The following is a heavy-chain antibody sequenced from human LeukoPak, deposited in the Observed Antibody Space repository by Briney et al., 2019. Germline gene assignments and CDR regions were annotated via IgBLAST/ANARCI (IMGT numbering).Heavy chain of an antibody. J-gene: IGHJ4*02. D-gene: IGHD2-2*01. CDR1: GYTFTGYY. CDR3: ATCSSTSCYWPRFDY. Sequence: ASVKVSFKASGYTFTGYYMHWVRQAPGQGLEWMGWINPNSGGTNYAQKFQGRVTMTRDTSISTAYMELSRLRSDDTAVYYCATCSSTSCYWPRFDYWGQGTLVTVSS. CDR2: INPNSGGT. V-gene: IGHV1-2*02.